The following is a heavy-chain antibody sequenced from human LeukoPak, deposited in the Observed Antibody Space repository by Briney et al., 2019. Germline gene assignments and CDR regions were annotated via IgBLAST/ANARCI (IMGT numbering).Heavy chain of an antibody. Sequence: PSETLSLTCAVSGGSFSAYFWSWIRQPPGKGLEWIGEINQSGSTNYNPSLKSRVTISLDTSKNHFSLNLSSVTAADTAVYFCARDSSSWNNSDYWGQGTLVTVSS. V-gene: IGHV4-34*01. CDR2: INQSGST. D-gene: IGHD6-13*01. CDR1: GGSFSAYF. J-gene: IGHJ4*02. CDR3: ARDSSSWNNSDY.